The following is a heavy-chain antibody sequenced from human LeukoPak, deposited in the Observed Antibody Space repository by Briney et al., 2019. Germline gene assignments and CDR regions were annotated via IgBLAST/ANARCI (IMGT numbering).Heavy chain of an antibody. D-gene: IGHD3-16*01. CDR3: ARGGGLDV. J-gene: IGHJ6*02. V-gene: IGHV3-7*03. CDR2: INHNGNVN. CDR1: GFTISSYW. Sequence: GGSLRLSCAASGFTISSYWMNWARQAPGKGLEWVASINHNGNVNYYVDSVMGRFTISRDNAKNSLYLQMSNLRAEDTAVYFCARGGGLDVWGQGATVTVSS.